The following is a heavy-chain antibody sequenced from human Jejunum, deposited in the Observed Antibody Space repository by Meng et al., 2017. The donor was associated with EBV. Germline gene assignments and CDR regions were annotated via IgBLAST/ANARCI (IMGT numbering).Heavy chain of an antibody. Sequence: QGQRAVAGYVLVVPLATLSLTCAVTGGVSSSSSWWSRVRQPPGKGAEWIGEIFLIGTRNENPTLKSRVTMSVDKSKTHFSLKLTSVTAADTAVYYCARDGGPSGSYAYWFDPWGQGTLVTVSS. V-gene: IGHV4-4*02. J-gene: IGHJ5*02. CDR2: IFLIGTR. CDR3: ARDGGPSGSYAYWFDP. CDR1: GGVSSSSSW. D-gene: IGHD1-26*01.